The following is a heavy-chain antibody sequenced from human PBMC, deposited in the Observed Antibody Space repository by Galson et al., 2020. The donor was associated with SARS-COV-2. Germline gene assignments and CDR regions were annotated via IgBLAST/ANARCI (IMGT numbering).Heavy chain of an antibody. CDR3: ARESVGCSSTSCYGHYYYYYGMDV. Sequence: GGSLRLSCAASGFTVSSNYMSWVRQAPGKGLEWVSVIYSGGSTYYADSVKGRFTISRDNSKNTLYLQMNSRRAEDTAVYYCARESVGCSSTSCYGHYYYYYGMDVWGQGTTVTVSS. CDR1: GFTVSSNY. CDR2: IYSGGST. D-gene: IGHD2-2*01. V-gene: IGHV3-53*01. J-gene: IGHJ6*02.